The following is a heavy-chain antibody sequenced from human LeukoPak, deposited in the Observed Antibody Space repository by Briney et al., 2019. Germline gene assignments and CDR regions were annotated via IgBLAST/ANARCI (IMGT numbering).Heavy chain of an antibody. CDR3: ARRGSALDY. CDR1: GFTFSSYE. J-gene: IGHJ4*02. D-gene: IGHD2-15*01. Sequence: PGGSLRLSCAASGFTFSSYETNWVRQAPGKGLEWVSYISSSGSTIYYADSVKGRFTISRDNAKNSLYLQMNSLRAEDTAVYYCARRGSALDYWGQGTLVTVSS. CDR2: ISSSGSTI. V-gene: IGHV3-48*03.